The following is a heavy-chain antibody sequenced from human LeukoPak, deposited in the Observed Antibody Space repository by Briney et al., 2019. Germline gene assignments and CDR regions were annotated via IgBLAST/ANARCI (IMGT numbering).Heavy chain of an antibody. CDR2: INHSGST. Sequence: LETLSLTCAVYGGSFSGYYWSWIRQPPGKGLEWIGEINHSGSTNYNPSLKSRVTISVDTSKNQFSLKLSSVTAADTAVYYCASLAARLYYYYYYMDVWGKGTTVTVSS. CDR1: GGSFSGYY. V-gene: IGHV4-34*01. J-gene: IGHJ6*03. D-gene: IGHD6-6*01. CDR3: ASLAARLYYYYYYMDV.